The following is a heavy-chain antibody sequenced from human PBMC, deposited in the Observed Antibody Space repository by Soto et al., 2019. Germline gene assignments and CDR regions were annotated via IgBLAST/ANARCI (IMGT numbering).Heavy chain of an antibody. CDR1: GPTFDTYA. D-gene: IGHD3-9*01. V-gene: IGHV3-9*01. CDR3: AKGIAYYDTLTRYASSYGMDV. J-gene: IGHJ6*02. Sequence: PGGSLTLSCAASGPTFDTYAMHWVRQAPGKGLEWVSGITWNSGTIGHADSVKGRFTISRDNAKNSLYLQLSSQRADDTALYYCAKGIAYYDTLTRYASSYGMDVWGHGTTVTVSS. CDR2: ITWNSGTI.